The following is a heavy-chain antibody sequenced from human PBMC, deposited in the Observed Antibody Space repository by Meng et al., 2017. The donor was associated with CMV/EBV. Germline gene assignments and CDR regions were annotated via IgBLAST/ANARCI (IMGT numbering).Heavy chain of an antibody. CDR1: GYTLTSYG. Sequence: QDQCGQAGSEVKKSGGAVKAAGTGFGYTLTSYGISWVRKAPGQGLEWMGWISAYNGNTNYAQKLQGRVTMTTDTSTSTAYMELRSLRSDDTAVYYCARGGASSGYELIDYWGQGTLVTVSS. J-gene: IGHJ4*02. CDR3: ARGGASSGYELIDY. D-gene: IGHD5-12*01. V-gene: IGHV1-18*01. CDR2: ISAYNGNT.